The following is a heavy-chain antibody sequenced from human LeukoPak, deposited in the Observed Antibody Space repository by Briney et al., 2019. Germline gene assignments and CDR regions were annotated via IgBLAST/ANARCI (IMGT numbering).Heavy chain of an antibody. CDR1: GGSISSSSYY. Sequence: SETLSLTCTVSGGSISSSSYYWGWIRQPPGKGLEWIGSINYRGNTYFNPSLKSRITLSVDSSMNQFSLKLTSVTAADTAMFFCARVTYRSSSPFFNFWGQGTLVTVSS. CDR3: ARVTYRSSSPFFNF. J-gene: IGHJ4*02. D-gene: IGHD6-6*01. CDR2: INYRGNT. V-gene: IGHV4-39*07.